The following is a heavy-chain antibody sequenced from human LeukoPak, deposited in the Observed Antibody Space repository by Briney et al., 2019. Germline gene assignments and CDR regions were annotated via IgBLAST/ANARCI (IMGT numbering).Heavy chain of an antibody. D-gene: IGHD2-15*01. CDR2: ISYDGSNK. CDR3: ARDQEGPQGGANSFAY. Sequence: GGSLRLSCAASGFTFSSYGMHWVRQAPGKGLEWVAVISYDGSNKYYADSVKGRFTISRDNSKNTLYLQMNSLRVEDTAVYYCARDQEGPQGGANSFAYWGQGTLVTVSS. V-gene: IGHV3-30*03. J-gene: IGHJ4*02. CDR1: GFTFSSYG.